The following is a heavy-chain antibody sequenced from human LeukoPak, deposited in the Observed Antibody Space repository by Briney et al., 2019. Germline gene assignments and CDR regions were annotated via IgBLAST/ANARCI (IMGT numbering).Heavy chain of an antibody. Sequence: SETLSLTCTLSGGSISSSSYYWGWIRQPPGKGLEWIGSIYYNGGTYYNPSLKSRVTISVDTSKNQFSLKLRSVTAADTAVYYCARLPRSDIAVAGPIDYWAREPWSPSPQ. CDR3: ARLPRSDIAVAGPIDY. CDR1: GGSISSSSYY. J-gene: IGHJ4*02. D-gene: IGHD6-19*01. V-gene: IGHV4-39*01. CDR2: IYYNGGT.